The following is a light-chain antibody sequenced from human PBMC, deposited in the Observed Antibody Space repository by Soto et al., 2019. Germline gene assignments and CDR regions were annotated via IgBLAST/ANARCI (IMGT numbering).Light chain of an antibody. CDR3: QKYNSAPRT. J-gene: IGKJ1*01. V-gene: IGKV1-27*01. Sequence: IQLTQSPSSLSASVGDRVTITCRASQGISSYLAWYQQKPGKAPKLLIYAASTLQSGVPSRFSGSGSGTDFTLTISSLQPGDVATYYCQKYNSAPRTFGQGTKVDIK. CDR2: AAS. CDR1: QGISSY.